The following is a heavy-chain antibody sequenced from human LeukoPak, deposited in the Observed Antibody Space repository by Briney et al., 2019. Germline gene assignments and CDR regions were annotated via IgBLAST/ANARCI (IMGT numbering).Heavy chain of an antibody. CDR1: GGSFSGYY. V-gene: IGHV4-34*01. Sequence: SETLSLTCAVYGGSFSGYYWSWLRQPPGKGLEWIGEINHSGSTNYNPSLKSRVTISVDTSKNQFSLKLSSVTAADTAAYYCARARTYYDILTGRRKDAFDIWGQGTMVTVSS. CDR3: ARARTYYDILTGRRKDAFDI. D-gene: IGHD3-9*01. J-gene: IGHJ3*02. CDR2: INHSGST.